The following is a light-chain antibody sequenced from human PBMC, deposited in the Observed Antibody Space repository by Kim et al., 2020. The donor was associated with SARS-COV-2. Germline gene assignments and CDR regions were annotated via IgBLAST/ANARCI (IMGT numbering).Light chain of an antibody. CDR1: GSNIGNYF. V-gene: IGLV1-51*01. CDR3: GTWDTSLSAVV. CDR2: DNN. J-gene: IGLJ2*01. Sequence: GQKFTTSCSERGSNIGNYFASSYQQLPGTAPKLLIYDNNKRPSGIPDRFSGSKSGTSATLDITGLQTGDEADYHCGTWDTSLSAVVFGGGTKVTVL.